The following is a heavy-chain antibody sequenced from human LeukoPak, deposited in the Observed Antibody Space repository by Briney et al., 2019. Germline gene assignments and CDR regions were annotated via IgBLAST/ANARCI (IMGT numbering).Heavy chain of an antibody. V-gene: IGHV4-30-2*01. CDR2: IYHDGNT. D-gene: IGHD3-10*01. CDR1: GGSITSGGYS. J-gene: IGHJ4*02. CDR3: ARGEGI. Sequence: KPSETLSLTCAVSGGSITSGGYSWNWVRQPPGKGLEWIGNIYHDGNTNYNPSLKSRVTISVDTSKNQFSLKLSSVTAADTAIYYCARGEGIWGQGTLVTVSS.